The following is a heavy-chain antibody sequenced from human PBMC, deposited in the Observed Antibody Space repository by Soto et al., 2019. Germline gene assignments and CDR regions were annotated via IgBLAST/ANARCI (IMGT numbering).Heavy chain of an antibody. CDR1: GYTFTGYY. CDR3: ARGIAVAGTRAFDI. J-gene: IGHJ3*02. CDR2: IKPNSGGT. Sequence: SSVQVSCQASGYTFTGYYMHWVRQAPGQGLEWMGWIKPNSGGTNYAQKLQGRVTMTRDTSISTAYMEMSRLRSGDTAVYYCARGIAVAGTRAFDIWGQGTLVTVSS. V-gene: IGHV1-2*02. D-gene: IGHD6-19*01.